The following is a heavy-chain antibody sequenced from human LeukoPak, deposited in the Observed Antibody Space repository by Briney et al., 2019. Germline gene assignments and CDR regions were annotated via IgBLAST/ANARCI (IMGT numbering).Heavy chain of an antibody. CDR1: GGSFSGYY. CDR2: MNHSGSA. D-gene: IGHD2-15*01. V-gene: IGHV4-34*01. J-gene: IGHJ5*02. CDR3: ARLRGAKVVDNWFDH. Sequence: SETLSLTCAVYGGSFSGYYWTWIRQPPGKGLEWIGEMNHSGSANYNPSLTSRVTISVDTSKNQCSLRLSSVTAADTAVYYSARLRGAKVVDNWFDHWGQGTLVTVSS.